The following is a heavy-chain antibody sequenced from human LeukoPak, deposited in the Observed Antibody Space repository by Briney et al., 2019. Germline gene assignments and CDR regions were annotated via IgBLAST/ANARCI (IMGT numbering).Heavy chain of an antibody. Sequence: GGSLRLSCAASGFTFSSYAMSWVRQAPGKGLEWVSAISGSGGSTYYADSVKGRFTISRDNSKNTLYLQMNSLRAEDTAVYYCAKEARAYCGGDCYSDCWGQGTLVTVSS. CDR1: GFTFSSYA. CDR3: AKEARAYCGGDCYSDC. J-gene: IGHJ4*02. D-gene: IGHD2-21*02. CDR2: ISGSGGST. V-gene: IGHV3-23*01.